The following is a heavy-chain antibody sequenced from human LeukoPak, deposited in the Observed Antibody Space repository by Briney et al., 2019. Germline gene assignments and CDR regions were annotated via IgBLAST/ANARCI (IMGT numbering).Heavy chain of an antibody. V-gene: IGHV4-4*09. CDR1: RGSFSTHY. CDR2: IYSSGST. D-gene: IGHD1-1*01. CDR3: ARAPTTALFDY. Sequence: SETLSLTCTVSRGSFSTHYWNWIRQSPGKGLEWIAYIYSSGSTNYNPSLKSRVTISLDTSNYQFSLKLNSVTAAGTAVYYCARAPTTALFDYWGQGILVTVSS. J-gene: IGHJ4*02.